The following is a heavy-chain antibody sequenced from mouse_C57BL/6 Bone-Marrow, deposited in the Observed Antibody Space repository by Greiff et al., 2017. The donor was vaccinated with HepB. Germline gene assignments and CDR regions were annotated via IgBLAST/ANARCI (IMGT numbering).Heavy chain of an antibody. CDR1: GYTFTGYW. V-gene: IGHV1-9*01. D-gene: IGHD4-1*02. Sequence: VKLMESGAELMKPGASVKLSCKATGYTFTGYWIEWVNQRPGHGLEWIGEILPGSGSTNYNEKFKGKATFTADTSSNTAYMQLSSLTTEDSAIYYCASQGGSFNWAWFAYWGQGTLVTVSA. CDR3: ASQGGSFNWAWFAY. J-gene: IGHJ3*01. CDR2: ILPGSGST.